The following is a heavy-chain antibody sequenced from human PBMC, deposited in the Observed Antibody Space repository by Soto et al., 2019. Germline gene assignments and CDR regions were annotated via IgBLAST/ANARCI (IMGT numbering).Heavy chain of an antibody. CDR1: GYTFTSYG. CDR3: ARAQRRVLRYFDWTKNWFDP. D-gene: IGHD3-9*01. CDR2: ISAYNGNT. J-gene: IGHJ5*02. Sequence: GASVKVSCKASGYTFTSYGISWVRQAPGQGLEWMGWISAYNGNTNYAQKLQGRVTMTTDTSTSTAYMELRSLRSDDTAVYYCARAQRRVLRYFDWTKNWFDPWGQGTLVTVSS. V-gene: IGHV1-18*01.